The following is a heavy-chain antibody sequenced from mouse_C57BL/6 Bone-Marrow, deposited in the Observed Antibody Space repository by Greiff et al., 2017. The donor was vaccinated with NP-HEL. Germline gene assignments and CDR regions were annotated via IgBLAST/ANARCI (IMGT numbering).Heavy chain of an antibody. J-gene: IGHJ2*01. CDR1: GYTFTSYW. Sequence: QVQLQQPGAELVRPGTSVKLSCKASGYTFTSYWMHWVKQRPGQGLEWIGVIDPSDSYTNYNQQFKGKATLTVDTSSSTAYMQLSSLTSEDSAVYYCARYNYDGYYWGQGTTLTVSS. D-gene: IGHD2-3*01. CDR3: ARYNYDGYY. CDR2: IDPSDSYT. V-gene: IGHV1-59*01.